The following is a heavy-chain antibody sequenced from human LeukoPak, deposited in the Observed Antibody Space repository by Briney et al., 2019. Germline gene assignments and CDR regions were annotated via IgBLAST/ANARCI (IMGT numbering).Heavy chain of an antibody. CDR3: AKDPDPYYYGSGPYYFDY. CDR2: IKQDGSET. Sequence: GGSLRLSCAASGFTFRSYWMTWVRQYPGKGLEWVANIKQDGSETYYADSVKGRFTISRDNAKRSLYLQMNSLRAEDTAVYYCAKDPDPYYYGSGPYYFDYWGQGTLVTVSS. J-gene: IGHJ4*02. CDR1: GFTFRSYW. V-gene: IGHV3-7*03. D-gene: IGHD3-10*01.